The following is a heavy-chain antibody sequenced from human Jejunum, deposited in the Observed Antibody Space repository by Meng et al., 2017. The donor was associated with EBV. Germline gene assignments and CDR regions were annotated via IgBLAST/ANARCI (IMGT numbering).Heavy chain of an antibody. D-gene: IGHD3-16*01. J-gene: IGHJ4*02. Sequence: QVQLVESGGCVVQPGMSWRLSCAASGFTFSGNAMQWFRQAPGKGLKWVALISNDGNNKYYADSVKGRFTISRDNSKNTLYLQMNSLRVDDTALYYCTREWGADYWGQGTLVTVSS. CDR1: GFTFSGNA. CDR2: ISNDGNNK. CDR3: TREWGADY. V-gene: IGHV3-30-3*01.